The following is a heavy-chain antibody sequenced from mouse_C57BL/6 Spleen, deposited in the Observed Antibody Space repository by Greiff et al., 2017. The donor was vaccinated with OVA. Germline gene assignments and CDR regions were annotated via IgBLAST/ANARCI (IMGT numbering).Heavy chain of an antibody. Sequence: VQLQQSGPELVKPGASVKISCKASGYTFTDYYMNWVKQSHGKSLEWIGDINPNNGGTSYNPQFKGQATLTVANSSSTASLELRSLTSADAAVDYGARYIDYYGSSYLDDWGQGTTLTVAA. CDR1: GYTFTDYY. CDR2: INPNNGGT. CDR3: ARYIDYYGSSYLDD. D-gene: IGHD1-1*01. J-gene: IGHJ2*01. V-gene: IGHV1-26*01.